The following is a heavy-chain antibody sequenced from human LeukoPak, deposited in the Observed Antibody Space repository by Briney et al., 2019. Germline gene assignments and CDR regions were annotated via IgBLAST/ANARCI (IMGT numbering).Heavy chain of an antibody. D-gene: IGHD3-22*01. J-gene: IGHJ4*02. Sequence: GGSLRLSCAASGFTFTSNWMSWVRQAPGKGLEWVANIKQDGSDKCYVDSVKGRFTISRDNAKSSLYLQMNSLRDEDTAVYYCTRETWVIGNWGQGTLVTVSS. CDR2: IKQDGSDK. CDR1: GFTFTSNW. CDR3: TRETWVIGN. V-gene: IGHV3-7*01.